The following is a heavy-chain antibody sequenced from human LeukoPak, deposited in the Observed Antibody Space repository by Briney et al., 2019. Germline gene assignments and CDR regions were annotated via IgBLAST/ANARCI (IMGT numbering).Heavy chain of an antibody. CDR2: ISSSSSYI. J-gene: IGHJ3*02. V-gene: IGHV3-21*01. CDR1: GFTFSAYS. D-gene: IGHD3-10*01. CDR3: ATEQVHYYGSASYGEDAFDI. Sequence: GGSLRLSCAASGFTFSAYSMNWVRQAPGKGLVWVSSISSSSSYIYYAGSVKGRFTISKDNPKNSLYLPMNSMRDEATAVYYCATEQVHYYGSASYGEDAFDIWGQGTMVTVSS.